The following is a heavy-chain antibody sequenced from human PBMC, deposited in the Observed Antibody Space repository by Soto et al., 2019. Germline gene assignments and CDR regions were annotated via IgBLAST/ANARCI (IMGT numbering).Heavy chain of an antibody. J-gene: IGHJ4*02. V-gene: IGHV5-51*01. D-gene: IGHD1-26*01. CDR3: ARSQTFGGSSDTDFDY. CDR1: GYSFSSYW. CDR2: IYPGDSDT. Sequence: GESLKISCKGSGYSFSSYWIGWVRQMPGKGLEWMGIIYPGDSDTRYSPSFRGQVTISADKSISTAYLQWSSLKASDTAMYYCARSQTFGGSSDTDFDYWAQGTLVTVSS.